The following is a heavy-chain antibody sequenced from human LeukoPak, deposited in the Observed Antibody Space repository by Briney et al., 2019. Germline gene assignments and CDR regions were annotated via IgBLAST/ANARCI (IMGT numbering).Heavy chain of an antibody. CDR2: IYSSGTT. V-gene: IGHV4-39*01. CDR3: ARHTGGTTYSY. D-gene: IGHD1-7*01. CDR1: GGSISSSSSY. Sequence: SETLSLTCTVSGGSISSSSSYWVWIRQPPGKGLEWIATIYSSGTTFYNPSLKSRLTTSVDTSKTQLSLKLSSVTATDTAVYYCARHTGGTTYSYWGQGTLVTVSS. J-gene: IGHJ4*02.